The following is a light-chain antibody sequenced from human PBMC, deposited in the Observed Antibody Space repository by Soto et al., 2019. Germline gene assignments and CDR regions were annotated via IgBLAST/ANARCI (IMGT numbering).Light chain of an antibody. CDR2: GAS. V-gene: IGKV3-15*01. J-gene: IGKJ4*01. Sequence: ERVMTQSPATLSVSPGERATLSCRASQSVSSNLAWYQQQPGQAPRLLIYGASTRATGIPARFSGSGSGTEFTLTISSLQSEDFAVYYCQQYNNWPPLTYGGGTKGEIK. CDR3: QQYNNWPPLT. CDR1: QSVSSN.